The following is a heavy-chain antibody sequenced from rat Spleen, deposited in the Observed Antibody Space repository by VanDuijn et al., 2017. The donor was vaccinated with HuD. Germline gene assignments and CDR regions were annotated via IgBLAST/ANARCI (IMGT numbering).Heavy chain of an antibody. Sequence: EVKLVESGGGLVQPGRSLKLSCAASGFNFNDYWMGWVRQAPGKGLEWIGEINKDSSIINYTPSLKEKFTISRDNAQNTLNLQMSKLGSEDTAIYYCARATTGGGWFVHWGHGTLVTVSS. V-gene: IGHV4-2*01. J-gene: IGHJ3*01. CDR2: INKDSSII. D-gene: IGHD1-1*01. CDR3: ARATTGGGWFVH. CDR1: GFNFNDYW.